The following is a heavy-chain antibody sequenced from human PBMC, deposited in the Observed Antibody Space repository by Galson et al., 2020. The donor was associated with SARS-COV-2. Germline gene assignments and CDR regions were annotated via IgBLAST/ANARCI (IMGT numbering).Heavy chain of an antibody. Sequence: SETLSLTCTVSGYSISXXYXXXXXXXPPGKGLEWMXSXXXXXSTXYNPSLKSRVTISVDTSKNQFSLKLSSVTAADTAVYYCATYSVVVVAPTPLRADYWGQGTLVTVSS. J-gene: IGHJ4*02. V-gene: IGHV4-38-2*02. CDR2: XXXXXST. CDR3: ATYSVVVVAPTPLRADY. CDR1: GYSISXXYX. D-gene: IGHD2-15*01.